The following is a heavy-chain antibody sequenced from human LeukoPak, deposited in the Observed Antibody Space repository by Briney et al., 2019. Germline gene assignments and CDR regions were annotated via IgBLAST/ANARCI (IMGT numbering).Heavy chain of an antibody. Sequence: SVNVSCKVSGGTFSSYAITGVRQPPGQGLERTGGIIPIFGTANYAQKFQGRVTITADESTSTAYMELSSLRSEDTAVYYCARGEGSNDYVWGSGRYYYYMDVWGKGTTVTVSS. V-gene: IGHV1-69*13. CDR1: GGTFSSYA. CDR2: IIPIFGTA. D-gene: IGHD3-16*01. J-gene: IGHJ6*03. CDR3: ARGEGSNDYVWGSGRYYYYMDV.